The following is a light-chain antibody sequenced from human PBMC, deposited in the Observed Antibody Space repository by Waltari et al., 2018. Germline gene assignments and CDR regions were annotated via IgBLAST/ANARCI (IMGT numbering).Light chain of an antibody. CDR3: QQFYSTPLT. Sequence: DIVMTQSPDSLAVSLGERATINCTSSQSIFYSSTNKTYLAWYQQKPGQPPKLLIYWASTRESGVPDRFSGTGSGTDFTLTISSLQAGDVAVYYCQQFYSTPLTFGGGTKVEIK. CDR2: WAS. V-gene: IGKV4-1*01. J-gene: IGKJ4*01. CDR1: QSIFYSSTNKTY.